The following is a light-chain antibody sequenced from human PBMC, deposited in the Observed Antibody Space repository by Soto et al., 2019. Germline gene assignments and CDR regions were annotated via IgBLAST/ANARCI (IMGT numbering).Light chain of an antibody. CDR2: GAS. V-gene: IGKV3-20*01. CDR3: QQYGDSRLT. J-gene: IGKJ4*01. CDR1: QSLSSN. Sequence: EIVLTQSPATLSVSPGERATLSWRASQSLSSNLAWYQQKPGQAPRLLIYGASTRATGIADRFSGSGSGTDFTLTISRLEPEDFAVYYCQQYGDSRLTFGGGTKVDIK.